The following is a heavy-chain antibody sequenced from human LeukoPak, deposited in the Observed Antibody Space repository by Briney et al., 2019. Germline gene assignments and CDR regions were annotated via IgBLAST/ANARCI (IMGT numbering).Heavy chain of an antibody. CDR1: GYSISTGYY. Sequence: PSETLSLTCTVSGYSISTGYYWGWIRQPPGKGLEWIGSIYHSGSTYYNPSLKSRVTISVDTSKNQFSLKLSSVTAADTAVYYCASVMVRGVSFDYWGQGTLVTVSS. CDR3: ASVMVRGVSFDY. J-gene: IGHJ4*02. V-gene: IGHV4-38-2*02. CDR2: IYHSGST. D-gene: IGHD3-10*01.